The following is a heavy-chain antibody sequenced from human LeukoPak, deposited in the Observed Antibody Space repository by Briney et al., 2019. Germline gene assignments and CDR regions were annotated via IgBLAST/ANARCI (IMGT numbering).Heavy chain of an antibody. Sequence: GGSLRLSCAASGFTVSNNYMSWVRQAPGKGLEWVSVIYSGDNTYYVESVKGRFTISRDNSKNTLYLQMNSLRAEDTAVYYCAKDERYSYGLGGYWGQGTLVTVSS. CDR2: IYSGDNT. J-gene: IGHJ4*02. V-gene: IGHV3-66*02. CDR3: AKDERYSYGLGGY. CDR1: GFTVSNNY. D-gene: IGHD5-18*01.